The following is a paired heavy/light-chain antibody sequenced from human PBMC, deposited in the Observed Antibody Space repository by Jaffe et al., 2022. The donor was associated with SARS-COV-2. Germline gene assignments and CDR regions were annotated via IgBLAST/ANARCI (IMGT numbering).Light chain of an antibody. J-gene: IGKJ1*01. CDR3: QQYSDWPT. CDR2: GAS. CDR1: QSVSSN. V-gene: IGKV3-15*01. Sequence: EIVMTQSPATLSVSPGERATLSCRASQSVSSNLAWYQQKPGQAPRLLINGASARATGIPARFSGSGSGTEFTLSIIGLQSEDFAVYFCQQYSDWPTFGQGTKVEIK.
Heavy chain of an antibody. CDR1: GGSITSSISY. CDR3: ARRVCKTYCSASTQTDFDP. Sequence: HLQLQESGPGLVKPSETLSLTCTVSGGSITSSISYWGWIRQTPGKGPEWIGNIYYNGNTYYNPSLKSRVTISVDTSRNQFSLKLRSVTAADTAVYYCARRVCKTYCSASTQTDFDPWGQGTLVTVSS. D-gene: IGHD2-15*01. J-gene: IGHJ5*02. CDR2: IYYNGNT. V-gene: IGHV4-39*01.